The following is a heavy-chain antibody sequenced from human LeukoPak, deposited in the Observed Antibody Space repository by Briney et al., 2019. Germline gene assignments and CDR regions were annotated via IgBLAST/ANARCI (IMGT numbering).Heavy chain of an antibody. D-gene: IGHD4-11*01. V-gene: IGHV1-2*06. CDR2: INPNSGDT. J-gene: IGHJ4*02. Sequence: ASVTVSCKASGYIFTDYYIHWVRQAPGQGPEWMGRINPNSGDTDSAQKFQGRVTMTRVTSITTVYMDMRRLTSDDTAVYYCARVAYGNNATPFDHWGQGTLVIVSS. CDR1: GYIFTDYY. CDR3: ARVAYGNNATPFDH.